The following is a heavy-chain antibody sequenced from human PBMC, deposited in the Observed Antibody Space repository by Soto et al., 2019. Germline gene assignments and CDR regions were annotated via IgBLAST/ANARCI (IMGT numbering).Heavy chain of an antibody. CDR1: GFTFSSYG. V-gene: IGHV3-33*01. J-gene: IGHJ4*02. Sequence: GGSLRLSCAASGFTFSSYGMHWVRQAPGKGLEWVAVIWYDGSNKYYADSVKGRFTISRDNSKNTLYLQMNSLRAEDTAVYYCARDLWYQLLPYYFDYWGQGTLVTVSS. CDR2: IWYDGSNK. D-gene: IGHD2-2*01. CDR3: ARDLWYQLLPYYFDY.